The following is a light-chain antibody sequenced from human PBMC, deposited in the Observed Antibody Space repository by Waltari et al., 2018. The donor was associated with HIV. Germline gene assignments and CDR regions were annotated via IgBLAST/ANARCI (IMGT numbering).Light chain of an antibody. CDR3: QQLNSYRT. J-gene: IGKJ1*01. CDR2: AAS. CDR1: QGISSY. V-gene: IGKV1-9*01. Sequence: DIQLTQSPSFLSASVGDRVTITCRASQGISSYLAWYQQKPGKAPKLLIYAASTLQSGVPSRFSGSGSGTEFTLTISSLQPEDFATYYCQQLNSYRTFGQGTKVVIK.